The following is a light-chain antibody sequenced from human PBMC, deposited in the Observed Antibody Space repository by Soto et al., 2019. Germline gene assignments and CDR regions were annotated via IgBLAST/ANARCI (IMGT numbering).Light chain of an antibody. CDR1: SSNLGAGYD. CDR3: QAYDYSLTASV. CDR2: GNR. J-gene: IGLJ3*02. Sequence: QPVLTQPPSVSGAPGQRVTLSRTGNSSNLGAGYDVHWYQQLPGAAPKLVIFGNRNRPSGVPERFSGSKSGTSASLAITGLQAEDEAHYYCQAYDYSLTASVFGGGTQLTVL. V-gene: IGLV1-40*01.